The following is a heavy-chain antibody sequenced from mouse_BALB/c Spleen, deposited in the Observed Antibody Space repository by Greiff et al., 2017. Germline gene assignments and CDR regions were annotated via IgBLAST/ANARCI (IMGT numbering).Heavy chain of an antibody. CDR1: GFTFNTYA. V-gene: IGHV10-1*02. D-gene: IGHD1-1*01. Sequence: EVHLVESGGGLVQPKGSLKLSCAASGFTFNTYAMNWVRQAPGKGLEWVARIRSKSNNYATYYADSVKDSITISREDSQSILYLQRNNLETADTALYYCVGQAYGSMAWFDYWGQGTLVTVSA. CDR2: IRSKSNNYAT. J-gene: IGHJ3*01. CDR3: VGQAYGSMAWFDY.